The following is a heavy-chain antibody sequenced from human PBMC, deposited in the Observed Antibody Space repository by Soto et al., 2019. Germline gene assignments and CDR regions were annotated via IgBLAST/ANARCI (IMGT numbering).Heavy chain of an antibody. D-gene: IGHD2-15*01. CDR3: ARDPRAASLDF. Sequence: GASVKVSCKASGYTFTNYGISWVRQAPGEGLEWVGWINTSNDNKLYAQKLQGRLTLTTDTSTSTAYMDLTTLRSDDTAVYFCARDPRAASLDFWAQGTLVTVSS. V-gene: IGHV1-18*01. CDR1: GYTFTNYG. CDR2: INTSNDNK. J-gene: IGHJ4*02.